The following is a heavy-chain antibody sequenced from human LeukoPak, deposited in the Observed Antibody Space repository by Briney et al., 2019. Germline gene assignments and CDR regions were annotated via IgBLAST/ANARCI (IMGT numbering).Heavy chain of an antibody. D-gene: IGHD3-3*01. J-gene: IGHJ3*02. Sequence: GRSLRLSCAASGFTFSSYGMHWVRQAPGKGLEWVAVIWYDGSNKYYADSVKGRFTISRDNSKNTLYLQMNSLRAEDTAVYYCARESSYYDFWSGYRPRGPGAFDIWGQGTMVTVSS. CDR3: ARESSYYDFWSGYRPRGPGAFDI. V-gene: IGHV3-33*01. CDR2: IWYDGSNK. CDR1: GFTFSSYG.